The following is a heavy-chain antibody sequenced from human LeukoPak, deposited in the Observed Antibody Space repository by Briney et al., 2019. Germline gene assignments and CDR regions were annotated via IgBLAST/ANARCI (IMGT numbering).Heavy chain of an antibody. CDR3: AKKNPSTD. J-gene: IGHJ4*02. V-gene: IGHV3-23*01. D-gene: IGHD2/OR15-2a*01. CDR2: ISGSGDST. Sequence: AGGSLRVSCVASGFTFSNYAMAWVRQAPGKGLEWVSSISGSGDSTYYADSVKGRFTISRDNSKNTLYLQMNSLRAEDTAVYYCAKKNPSTDWGQGTLVTVSS. CDR1: GFTFSNYA.